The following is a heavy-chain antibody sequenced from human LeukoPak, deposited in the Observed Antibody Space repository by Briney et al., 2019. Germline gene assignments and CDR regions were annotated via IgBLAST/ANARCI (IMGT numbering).Heavy chain of an antibody. J-gene: IGHJ5*02. D-gene: IGHD6-13*01. Sequence: PSETLSLTCTVSGGSISSYYWSWIRQHPGKGLEWIGYIYYSGSTYYNPSLKSRVTISVDTSKNQFSLKLSSVTAADTAVYYCARGVSSSWQFNWFDPWGQGTLVTVSS. V-gene: IGHV4-59*06. CDR2: IYYSGST. CDR1: GGSISSYY. CDR3: ARGVSSSWQFNWFDP.